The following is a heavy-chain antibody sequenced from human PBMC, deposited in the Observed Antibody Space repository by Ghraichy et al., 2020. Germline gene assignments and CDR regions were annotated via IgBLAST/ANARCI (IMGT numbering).Heavy chain of an antibody. CDR2: IKSKSDGGAT. CDR1: GFTFNYAW. V-gene: IGHV3-15*07. J-gene: IGHJ4*02. Sequence: GGSLRLSCAASGFTFNYAWMDWVRQAPGKGLEWVGRIKSKSDGGATDYGAPVKGRFTISRDDPKNTLYLQMNSLKTEDTAVYYCTLDKDYWGQGTLVTVSS. CDR3: TLDKDY.